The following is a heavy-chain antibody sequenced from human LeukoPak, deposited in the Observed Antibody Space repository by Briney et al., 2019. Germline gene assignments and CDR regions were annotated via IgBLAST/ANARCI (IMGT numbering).Heavy chain of an antibody. CDR2: IYQTGST. V-gene: IGHV4-38-2*02. CDR1: GYSITRGHY. Sequence: SETLSLTCTVSGYSITRGHYWGWIRQPPGKGLEWIGSIYQTGSTYYNPSLKSRVTISVDTSKNQFSLKLSSVTAADTAVYYRARAYYDILTGYYYFDYWGQGTLVTVSS. D-gene: IGHD3-9*01. CDR3: ARAYYDILTGYYYFDY. J-gene: IGHJ4*02.